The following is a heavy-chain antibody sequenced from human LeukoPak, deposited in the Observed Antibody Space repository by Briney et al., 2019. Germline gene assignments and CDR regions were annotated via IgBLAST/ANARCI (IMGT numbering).Heavy chain of an antibody. CDR1: GYTFTSYS. J-gene: IGHJ4*02. D-gene: IGHD5-12*01. V-gene: IGHV1-18*01. CDR3: ARDSDYSGHDWFVY. Sequence: ASVKVSCKASGYTFTSYSINWVRQAPGQGLEWMGWITPYNGNTNYAQKLQGRVTMTTDTPTSTAYMELRSLRSDDTAVYYCARDSDYSGHDWFVYWGQGTLVTVSS. CDR2: ITPYNGNT.